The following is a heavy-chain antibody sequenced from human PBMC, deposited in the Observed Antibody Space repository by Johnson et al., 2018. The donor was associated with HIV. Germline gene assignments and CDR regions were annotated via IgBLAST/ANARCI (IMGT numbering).Heavy chain of an antibody. CDR3: ARTIGRHDDAFDI. D-gene: IGHD6-6*01. J-gene: IGHJ3*02. Sequence: QMQLVESGGGVVQPGRSLRLSCEASGFNFSSHAMHWVRQAPGKGLEWVAVIRYDGSNKYYADSVKGRFTISRDNSKNTLYLQMNSLRAEDTAGYYCARTIGRHDDAFDIWGQGTMVTVSS. V-gene: IGHV3-30*04. CDR2: IRYDGSNK. CDR1: GFNFSSHA.